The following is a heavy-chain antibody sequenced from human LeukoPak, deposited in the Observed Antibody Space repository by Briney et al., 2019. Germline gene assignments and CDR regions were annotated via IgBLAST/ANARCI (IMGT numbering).Heavy chain of an antibody. CDR3: TRDRWSSSSASFDY. D-gene: IGHD6-6*01. CDR2: ISSSSSYI. CDR1: GFSFSSYT. J-gene: IGHJ4*02. V-gene: IGHV3-21*06. Sequence: GGSLRLSCAASGFSFSSYTMNWVRQAPGKGLEWVSSISSSSSYIYYAGSVKGRFTISRDNAKNSLLLQMNSLRAEDTAVYYCTRDRWSSSSASFDYWGLGTLVIVSS.